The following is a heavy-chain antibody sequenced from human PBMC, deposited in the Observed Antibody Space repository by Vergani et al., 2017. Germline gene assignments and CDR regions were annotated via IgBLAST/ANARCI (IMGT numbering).Heavy chain of an antibody. CDR3: AKALDHGSSSFDD. J-gene: IGHJ4*02. D-gene: IGHD6-6*01. Sequence: EVQLLESGGGLVQPGGSLRLSCAASGFTFSSYAMSWVRQAPGKGLEWVSAISCSGGSTYYADSVQGRFTISRDNSQNTLYLQMNSLRAEATAAYYCAKALDHGSSSFDDWSQGTLGTVSS. V-gene: IGHV3-23*01. CDR2: ISCSGGST. CDR1: GFTFSSYA.